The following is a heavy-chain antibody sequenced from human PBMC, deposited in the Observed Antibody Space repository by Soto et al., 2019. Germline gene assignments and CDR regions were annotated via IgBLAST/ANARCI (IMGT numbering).Heavy chain of an antibody. CDR2: INQDGSDK. D-gene: IGHD7-27*01. V-gene: IGHV3-7*01. J-gene: IGHJ4*02. Sequence: GGSLRLSCAASGFTFSSYWMSWVRRAPGKGLEWVANINQDGSDKYYVDSVKGRFTISRDNAKNSLYLQMNSLRAEDTAVYYCAAYWGLYYFDYWGQRTLVTVS. CDR3: AAYWGLYYFDY. CDR1: GFTFSSYW.